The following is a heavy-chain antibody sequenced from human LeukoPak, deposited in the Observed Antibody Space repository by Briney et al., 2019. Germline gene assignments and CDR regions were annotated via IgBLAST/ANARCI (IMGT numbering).Heavy chain of an antibody. J-gene: IGHJ5*02. Sequence: GGSLRLSCAASGFTVSTNYMNWVRQAPGKGLEWVSVIYSGGTTYYADSVKGRFTISRDNSKNTVYLRMNSLRAEDTAVYYCARSYSGSLNWFDPWGQGTLVTVSS. CDR2: IYSGGTT. D-gene: IGHD1-26*01. CDR1: GFTVSTNY. CDR3: ARSYSGSLNWFDP. V-gene: IGHV3-53*01.